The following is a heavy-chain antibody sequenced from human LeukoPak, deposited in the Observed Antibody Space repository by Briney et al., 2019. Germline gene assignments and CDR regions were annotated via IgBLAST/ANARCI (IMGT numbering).Heavy chain of an antibody. J-gene: IGHJ4*02. CDR1: GFTFSSYE. Sequence: PGGSLRLSCAASGFTFSSYEMNWVRQAPGKGLEWVSYISSSGSTIYYADSVKGRFTISRDNTKNSLYLQMNSLRAEDTAVYYCARDGVTDPDYWGQGTLVTVSS. CDR2: ISSSGSTI. D-gene: IGHD2-21*02. CDR3: ARDGVTDPDY. V-gene: IGHV3-48*03.